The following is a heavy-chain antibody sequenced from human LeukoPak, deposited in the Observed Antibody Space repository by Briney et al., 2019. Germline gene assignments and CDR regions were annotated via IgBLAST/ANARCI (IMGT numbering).Heavy chain of an antibody. CDR3: ARAILSDPKYYGMDV. J-gene: IGHJ6*02. Sequence: GGSLRLSCAASGFKFSDYGMSWVRQAPGKGLEWVSGINWNADSTGYADSVKGRFTISKDNAKNSLFLQMNSLRAEDTAMYYCARAILSDPKYYGMDVWGQGTTVTVSS. V-gene: IGHV3-20*04. D-gene: IGHD3-9*01. CDR1: GFKFSDYG. CDR2: INWNADST.